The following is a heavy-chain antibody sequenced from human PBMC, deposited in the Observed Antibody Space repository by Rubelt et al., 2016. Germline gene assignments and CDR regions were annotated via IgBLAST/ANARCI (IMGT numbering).Heavy chain of an antibody. CDR2: ISAGGGST. CDR3: TTDTIGEWLVWEYFQH. J-gene: IGHJ1*01. CDR1: GFTVSSNY. V-gene: IGHV3-23*04. Sequence: EVQLVESGGGLVQPGGSLRLSCAASGFTVSSNYMSWVRQAPGKGLEWVSGISAGGGSTYCADSVKGRFTISRDNSKNTLYLQMDSLRGEDTAVYYCTTDTIGEWLVWEYFQHWGQGTLVTVSS. D-gene: IGHD6-19*01.